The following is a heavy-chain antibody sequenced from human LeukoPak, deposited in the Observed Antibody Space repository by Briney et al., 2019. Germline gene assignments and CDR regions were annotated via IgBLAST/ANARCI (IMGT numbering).Heavy chain of an antibody. V-gene: IGHV5-51*01. CDR1: GFSFTTYW. CDR3: ARGFGDPGDWFDP. J-gene: IGHJ5*02. D-gene: IGHD3-16*01. Sequence: GESLKISFKGSGFSFTTYWIGWVRQMPGKGLEWMGIIYLADSKTRYSPSFQGQVTISADKSISTAYLQWSSLKASDTAMYYCARGFGDPGDWFDPWGQGTLVTVSS. CDR2: IYLADSKT.